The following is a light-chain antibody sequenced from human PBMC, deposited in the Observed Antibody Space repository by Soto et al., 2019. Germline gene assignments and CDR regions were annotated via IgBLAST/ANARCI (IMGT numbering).Light chain of an antibody. J-gene: IGKJ4*01. CDR2: EVS. Sequence: EVVLTQSPLSLPVTVGQPATVSCRSSQSLLFFNGITYLTWFHQRPGQPPRRLISEVSNRDSGVPDRISGSGSSTHFTLEISRVEAEDVGLFYCMQGTHWPLTFGGGTRVEIK. V-gene: IGKV2-30*01. CDR3: MQGTHWPLT. CDR1: QSLLFFNGITY.